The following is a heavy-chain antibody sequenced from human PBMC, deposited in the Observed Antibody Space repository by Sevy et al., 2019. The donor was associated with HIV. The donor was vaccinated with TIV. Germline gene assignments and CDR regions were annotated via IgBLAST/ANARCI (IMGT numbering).Heavy chain of an antibody. CDR2: ISYDRSNK. CDR3: ARGAPHKYYYDSSGYSGKGNFDY. V-gene: IGHV3-30-3*01. J-gene: IGHJ4*02. Sequence: GGSLRLSCAASGFTFSSYAMHRVRQAPRKGLEWVAVISYDRSNKYYADSVKGRFTISRDNSKNTLYLQMNSLRAEDTAVYYCARGAPHKYYYDSSGYSGKGNFDYWGQGTLVTVSS. CDR1: GFTFSSYA. D-gene: IGHD3-22*01.